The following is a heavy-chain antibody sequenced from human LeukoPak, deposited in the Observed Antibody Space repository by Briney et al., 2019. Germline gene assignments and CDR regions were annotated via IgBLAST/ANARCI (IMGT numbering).Heavy chain of an antibody. Sequence: TLSLTCTVSGGSISSYYWSWIRQPPGKALEWLALIFWDDDKRYSPSLKSRLTISKDTSKNQVVLTMTNMDPVDTATYYCAHSHYYDSSPKIMDVWGQGTTVTVSS. CDR3: AHSHYYDSSPKIMDV. V-gene: IGHV2-5*08. CDR1: GGSISSYYW. D-gene: IGHD3-22*01. CDR2: IFWDDDK. J-gene: IGHJ6*02.